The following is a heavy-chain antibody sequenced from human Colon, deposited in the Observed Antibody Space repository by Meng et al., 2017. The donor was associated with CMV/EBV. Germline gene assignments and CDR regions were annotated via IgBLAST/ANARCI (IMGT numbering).Heavy chain of an antibody. J-gene: IGHJ4*02. D-gene: IGHD5-18*01. CDR3: ASYTWTQLCI. Sequence: ASVKVSCKASGYTFTDHYIHWVRQAPGQGLEWMGWINPYSGGFDSAEKFQGRVIMARDTSISTVHMELSRLRSDDTAVYYCASYTWTQLCIWGQGTLVTVSS. V-gene: IGHV1-2*02. CDR1: GYTFTDHY. CDR2: INPYSGGF.